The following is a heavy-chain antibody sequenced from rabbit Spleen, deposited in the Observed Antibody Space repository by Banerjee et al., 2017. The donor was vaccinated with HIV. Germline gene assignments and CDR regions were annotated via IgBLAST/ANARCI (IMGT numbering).Heavy chain of an antibody. J-gene: IGHJ4*01. Sequence: QEQLVESGGGLVQPGGSLKLSCNASGFAFSTYGVPWVRPAPGKGLEWIGYIDPIFGSTYYASWVNGRFTISSHNAQNTLYLQLNSLTAADTATYFCVRDLGYDDYSEKGYFNLWGPGTLVTVS. V-gene: IGHV1S47*01. CDR2: IDPIFGST. D-gene: IGHD2-1*01. CDR1: GFAFSTYG. CDR3: VRDLGYDDYSEKGYFNL.